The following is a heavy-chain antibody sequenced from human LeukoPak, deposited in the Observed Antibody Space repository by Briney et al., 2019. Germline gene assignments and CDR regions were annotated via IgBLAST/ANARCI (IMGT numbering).Heavy chain of an antibody. Sequence: ASVRVSCKASAFTLTSSAVQWVRQARGQRLEWMGWIVVGRGNTNYAQKFQERVTITRDMSTSTAYMELSSLRSEDTAVYYCAAGRYCSGGSCSLLYWGQGTLVTVSS. V-gene: IGHV1-58*01. CDR1: AFTLTSSA. CDR2: IVVGRGNT. J-gene: IGHJ4*02. CDR3: AAGRYCSGGSCSLLY. D-gene: IGHD2-15*01.